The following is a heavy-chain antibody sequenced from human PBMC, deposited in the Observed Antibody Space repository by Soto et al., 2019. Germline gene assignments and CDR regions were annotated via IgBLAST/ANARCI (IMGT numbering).Heavy chain of an antibody. D-gene: IGHD3-22*01. CDR2: VHYTGST. J-gene: IGHJ4*02. CDR3: ARGIYDSSGYYTRVFDY. Sequence: SETLSLTCTVSGGSISSYYWSWIRQPPGKGLEWIGYVHYTGSTNYNSPLKSRVTISVDTSKNQFSLRLSSVTAADTAVYYCARGIYDSSGYYTRVFDYWGPGTLVTVSS. CDR1: GGSISSYY. V-gene: IGHV4-59*01.